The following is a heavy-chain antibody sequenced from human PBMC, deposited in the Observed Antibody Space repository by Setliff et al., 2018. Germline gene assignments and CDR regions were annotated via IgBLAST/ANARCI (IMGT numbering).Heavy chain of an antibody. CDR2: IYPGDSDT. CDR3: ARQFCSSTSCYDWFDP. V-gene: IGHV5-51*01. CDR1: GYSFTSYW. Sequence: ESLKISCQGSGYSFTSYWIGWVRQMPGKGLEWMGIIYPGDSDTRYSPSFQGQVTISADKSISTAYLQWSSLKASDTAMYYCARQFCSSTSCYDWFDPWGQGTLVTVSS. D-gene: IGHD2-2*01. J-gene: IGHJ5*02.